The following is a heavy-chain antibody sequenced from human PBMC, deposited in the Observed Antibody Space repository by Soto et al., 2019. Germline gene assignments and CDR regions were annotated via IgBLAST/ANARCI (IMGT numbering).Heavy chain of an antibody. V-gene: IGHV4-34*01. CDR2: INSSGSI. Sequence: PSETLSLTCAVYGESFSGYYWTWIRQPPGEGLEWIGEINSSGSIKYNPSLKSRVTMSVDTSKNQFSLKLASLTAADTAVYYCARAAIQSHQVEGQPPTSQTLDYWAQGTQVTVSS. J-gene: IGHJ4*02. CDR3: ARAAIQSHQVEGQPPTSQTLDY. CDR1: GESFSGYY. D-gene: IGHD1-26*01.